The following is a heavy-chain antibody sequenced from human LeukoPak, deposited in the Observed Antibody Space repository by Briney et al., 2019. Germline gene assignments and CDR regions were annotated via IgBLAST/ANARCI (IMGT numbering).Heavy chain of an antibody. CDR2: IGTGGDT. Sequence: PGGSLRLSCAASGFSFSISDFHWVRQPAGKCLEWVSAIGTGGDTYYGHSVKDRFTISTENARNSLYLQMNNLRPGDSAVYYCARELADSSAWDSSFDLWGRGKLVTVSS. V-gene: IGHV3-13*01. J-gene: IGHJ2*01. CDR3: ARELADSSAWDSSFDL. D-gene: IGHD6-25*01. CDR1: GFSFSISD.